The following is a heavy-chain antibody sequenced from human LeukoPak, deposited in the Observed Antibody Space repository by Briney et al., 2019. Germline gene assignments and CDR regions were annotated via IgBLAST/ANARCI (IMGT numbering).Heavy chain of an antibody. D-gene: IGHD6-13*01. J-gene: IGHJ4*02. CDR2: IYHSGST. V-gene: IGHV4-38-2*02. CDR3: ARDPGAAADYFDY. Sequence: SETLSLTCAVSGYSISSGYYWGWVRPPPGKGLEWVGSIYHSGSTYYNPSLKSRVTISVDTSKNQFSLKLSSVTAADTAVYYCARDPGAAADYFDYRGQRTLLTVSS. CDR1: GYSISSGYY.